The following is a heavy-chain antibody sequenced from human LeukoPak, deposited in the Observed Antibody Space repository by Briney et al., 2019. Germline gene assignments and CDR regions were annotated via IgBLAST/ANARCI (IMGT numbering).Heavy chain of an antibody. CDR3: ARDSYDILTGHGGSAFDI. V-gene: IGHV3-30-3*01. Sequence: GRSLRLSCAASGFTFSSYAMHWVRQAPGKELEWVAVISYDGSNKYYADSVKGRFTISRDNSKNTLYLQMNSLRAEDTAVYYCARDSYDILTGHGGSAFDIWGQGTMVTVSS. D-gene: IGHD3-9*01. CDR1: GFTFSSYA. CDR2: ISYDGSNK. J-gene: IGHJ3*02.